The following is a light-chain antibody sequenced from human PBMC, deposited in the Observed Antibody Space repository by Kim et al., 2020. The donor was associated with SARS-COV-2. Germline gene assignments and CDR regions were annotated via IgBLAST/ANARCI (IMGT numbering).Light chain of an antibody. CDR1: HSVSSN. Sequence: EILMAQSPATLSVSPGERATLSCRASHSVSSNLAWYQQKPGQAPRLLIYGASTRATGIPARFSGSGSGTEFTLTISSLQSEDFAVYYCQQYNNWPPLTFGGGTKVDIK. J-gene: IGKJ4*01. CDR3: QQYNNWPPLT. CDR2: GAS. V-gene: IGKV3-15*01.